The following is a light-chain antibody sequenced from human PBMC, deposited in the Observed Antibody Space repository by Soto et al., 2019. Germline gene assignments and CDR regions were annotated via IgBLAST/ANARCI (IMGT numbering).Light chain of an antibody. V-gene: IGKV3-15*01. J-gene: IGKJ2*01. CDR2: GAS. CDR1: QSVSSN. CDR3: QQYNNWPYT. Sequence: EIVMTQSPATLSVSPGERATLSCRASQSVSSNLAWYQQKPGQAPRLLIYGASTRATGIPARFSGSRSRTEFTLTISSLQSEDFAVYYCQQYNNWPYTFGHGTKLEIK.